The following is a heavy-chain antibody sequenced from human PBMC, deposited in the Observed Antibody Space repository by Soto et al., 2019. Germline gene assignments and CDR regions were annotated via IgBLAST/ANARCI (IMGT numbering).Heavy chain of an antibody. CDR1: GYTFTSYY. J-gene: IGHJ6*02. CDR2: INPSGGST. CDR3: ARGGLEQEYYYYYYGMDV. Sequence: ASVKVSCKASGYTFTSYYMHWLRQEPGQGLEWMGIINPSGGSTSYAQKFQGRVTMTRDTSTSTVYMELSSLRSEDTAVYYCARGGLEQEYYYYYYGMDVWGQGTTVTVSS. D-gene: IGHD1-1*01. V-gene: IGHV1-46*01.